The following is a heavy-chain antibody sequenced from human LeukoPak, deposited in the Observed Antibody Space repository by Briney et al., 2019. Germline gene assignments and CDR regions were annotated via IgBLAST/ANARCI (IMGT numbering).Heavy chain of an antibody. J-gene: IGHJ4*02. CDR2: IYYSGST. CDR1: GGSISSYY. D-gene: IGHD6-13*01. Sequence: PSETLSLTCTVSGGSISSYYWSWIRQPPGKGLEWIGYIYYSGSTNYNPSLKSRVTISVDTSKNQFSLKLSSVTAADTAVYYCARAIRYSSSWYPFDYWGQRTLVTVSS. V-gene: IGHV4-59*01. CDR3: ARAIRYSSSWYPFDY.